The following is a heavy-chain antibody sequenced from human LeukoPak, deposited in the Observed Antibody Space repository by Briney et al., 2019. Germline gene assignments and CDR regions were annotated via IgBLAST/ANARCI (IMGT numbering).Heavy chain of an antibody. CDR1: GFTFSSHW. D-gene: IGHD2-2*01. CDR3: VRGALRDCSYTRCTRGDWFDP. Sequence: GGSLRLSCAASGFTFSSHWMHWVRQAPEKGLVGVSHINADGSATYYAASVKGRFTISRDNARNTLYLQMHSLTAEVTGVYYCVRGALRDCSYTRCTRGDWFDPWGQGTLVTVSS. CDR2: INADGSAT. J-gene: IGHJ5*02. V-gene: IGHV3-74*01.